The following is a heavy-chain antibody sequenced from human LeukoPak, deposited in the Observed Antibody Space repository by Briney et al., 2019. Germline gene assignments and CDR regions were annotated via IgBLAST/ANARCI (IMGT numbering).Heavy chain of an antibody. Sequence: ASVKVSCKASGYTFTSYDINWVRQATGQGLEWMGWMNPNSGNTGYAQRFQGRVTMTRNTSISTAYMELSSLRSEDTAMYYCARRERYSSSWYFDCWGQGTLVTVSS. CDR1: GYTFTSYD. D-gene: IGHD6-13*01. CDR3: ARRERYSSSWYFDC. CDR2: MNPNSGNT. J-gene: IGHJ4*02. V-gene: IGHV1-8*01.